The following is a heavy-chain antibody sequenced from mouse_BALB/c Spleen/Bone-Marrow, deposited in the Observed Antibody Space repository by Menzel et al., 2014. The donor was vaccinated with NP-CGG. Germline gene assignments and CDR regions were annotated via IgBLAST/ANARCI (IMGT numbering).Heavy chain of an antibody. Sequence: EVKLVESGPELVKPGASVKISCKTSGYTFTEYTMHWVKQSHGKRLEWIGSINPNNGGINYNQKFKGKATLTVDKSTSTAYMELRSLTSEESEVYYCARGDGYYVYAMDYWGQGTSVTVSS. J-gene: IGHJ4*01. CDR1: GYTFTEYT. CDR3: ARGDGYYVYAMDY. V-gene: IGHV1-18*01. CDR2: INPNNGGI. D-gene: IGHD2-3*01.